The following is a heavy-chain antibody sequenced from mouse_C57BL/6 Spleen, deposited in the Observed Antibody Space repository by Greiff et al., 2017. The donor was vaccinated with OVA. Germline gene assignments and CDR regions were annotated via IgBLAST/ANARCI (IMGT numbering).Heavy chain of an antibody. CDR3: IYYDYDPFAY. J-gene: IGHJ3*01. CDR1: YTFTDYYM. V-gene: IGHV1-83*01. CDR2: YPGSGNTY. Sequence: VQLQQSGPELVKPGASVKMSCKASGYTFTDYYMHWVKQKPGKGLEWIGEIYPGSGNTYYNEKFKGKATLTADTSSSTAYMQLSSLTSEDSAVYFCAIYYDYDPFAYWGKGTLVTVSA. D-gene: IGHD2-4*01.